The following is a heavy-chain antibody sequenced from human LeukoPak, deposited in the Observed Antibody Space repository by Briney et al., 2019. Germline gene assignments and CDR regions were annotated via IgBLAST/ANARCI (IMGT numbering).Heavy chain of an antibody. CDR3: ARTETHGILSGSYPYYFDY. V-gene: IGHV1-2*02. CDR1: GYTFTGYY. J-gene: IGHJ4*02. Sequence: GASVKVSCKASGYTFTGYYMHWVRQAPGQGLEWMGWINPNSGGTNYAQKLQGRVTMTTDTSTSTAYMELRSLRSDDTAVYYCARTETHGILSGSYPYYFDYWGQGTLVTVSS. D-gene: IGHD1-26*01. CDR2: INPNSGGT.